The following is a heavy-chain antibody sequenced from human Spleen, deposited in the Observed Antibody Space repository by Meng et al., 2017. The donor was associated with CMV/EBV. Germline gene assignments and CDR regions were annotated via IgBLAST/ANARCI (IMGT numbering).Heavy chain of an antibody. CDR3: TKVRASESEDY. V-gene: IGHV4-31*02. CDR2: IYSTGTP. D-gene: IGHD3-10*01. J-gene: IGHJ4*02. Sequence: WPVSGISNGSGGYCWGCDHRRPGKGLKYVGYIYSTGTPDSSPSLKSRIVISVDTSKNHFSLNMRSVTAADTALYYCTKVRASESEDYWGPGILVTVSS. CDR1: GISNGSGGYC.